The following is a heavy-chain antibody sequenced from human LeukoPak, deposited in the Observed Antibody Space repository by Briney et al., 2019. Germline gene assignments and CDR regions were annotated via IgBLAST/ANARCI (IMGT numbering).Heavy chain of an antibody. Sequence: ASVKVSCKASGYTFTYYYIHWVRQAPGQGLEWMGIINPSGGTTTYAQKFQGRVTMTRDTSTSTVYMEVSSLRSDDTAVYYCARDDGYTYAHNWFDPWGQGTLVTVSS. CDR1: GYTFTYYY. V-gene: IGHV1-46*01. D-gene: IGHD5-18*01. J-gene: IGHJ5*02. CDR2: INPSGGTT. CDR3: ARDDGYTYAHNWFDP.